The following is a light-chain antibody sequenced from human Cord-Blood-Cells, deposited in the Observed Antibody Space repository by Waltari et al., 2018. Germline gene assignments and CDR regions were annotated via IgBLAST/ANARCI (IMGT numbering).Light chain of an antibody. CDR2: GKN. J-gene: IGLJ2*01. CDR3: NSRDSSGNHQVV. V-gene: IGLV3-19*01. CDR1: SPRSYY. Sequence: SSELTQDPAVSVALGQTVRIPCQGDSPRSYYASWYQQKPGQAPVLVIYGKNNRPSGIPDRFSGSSSGNTASLTITGAQAEDEADYYCNSRDSSGNHQVVFGGGTKLTVL.